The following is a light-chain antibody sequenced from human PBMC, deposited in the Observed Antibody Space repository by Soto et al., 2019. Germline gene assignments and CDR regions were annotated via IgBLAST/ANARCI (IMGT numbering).Light chain of an antibody. CDR2: EVS. CDR3: FSITTTTTHV. J-gene: IGLJ1*01. V-gene: IGLV2-14*01. CDR1: NVDVGGYNY. Sequence: LTQTASESGSPGHSITNSCTGTNVDVGGYNYVSWYQHHPGKAPKLLIFEVSNRPSGGSNRFSGSKSGNTASLTISGLQSEDEAEYFCFSITTTTTHVFG.